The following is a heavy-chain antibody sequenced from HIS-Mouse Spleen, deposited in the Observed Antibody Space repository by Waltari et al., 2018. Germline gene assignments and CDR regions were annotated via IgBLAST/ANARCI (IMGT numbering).Heavy chain of an antibody. V-gene: IGHV4-39*07. CDR1: GGSTRSSSHS. D-gene: IGHD6-13*01. J-gene: IGHJ2*01. Sequence: QLHLQESGPGLVKPSETPSLTCPVSGGSTRSSSHSCARIAHPHGKGVEWIGSIYYSGSTYYNPSLKSRVTISVDTSKNQFSLKLSSVTAADTAVYYCAREIPYSSSWYDWYFDLWGRGTLVTVSS. CDR3: AREIPYSSSWYDWYFDL. CDR2: IYYSGST.